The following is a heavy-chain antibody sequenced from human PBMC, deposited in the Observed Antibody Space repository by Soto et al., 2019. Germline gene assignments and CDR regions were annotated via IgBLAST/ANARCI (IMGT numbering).Heavy chain of an antibody. CDR2: ISAYNGDT. CDR3: ARGDFWSGYSPGGMDV. J-gene: IGHJ6*02. V-gene: IGHV1-18*01. D-gene: IGHD3-3*01. Sequence: SVKGSCKASGYTFTSDGISWVRQAPGQGLEWMGWISAYNGDTNYAQKLQGRVTMTTDTSTSTAYMELRSLRSDDTAVYYCARGDFWSGYSPGGMDVWGQGTTVTVSS. CDR1: GYTFTSDG.